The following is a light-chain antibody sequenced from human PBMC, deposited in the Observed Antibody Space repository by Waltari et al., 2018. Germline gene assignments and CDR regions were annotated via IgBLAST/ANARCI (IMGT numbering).Light chain of an antibody. J-gene: IGLJ2*01. CDR2: GNN. CDR3: NSRDSSGNLVV. Sequence: SSELTQDPAVSVALGQTVRITFQGDSLRRLDASRYQKKPGQAPVLVIYGNNNRPSGIPDRFSGSSSGNTASLTITGAQAEDEADYYCNSRDSSGNLVVFGGGTKLTVL. CDR1: SLRRLD. V-gene: IGLV3-19*01.